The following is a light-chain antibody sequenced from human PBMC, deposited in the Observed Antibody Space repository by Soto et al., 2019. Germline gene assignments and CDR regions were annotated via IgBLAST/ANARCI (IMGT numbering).Light chain of an antibody. Sequence: QSALTQPRSVSGSPGQSVTFSCTGTNSDVGGYNYVSWYQQHPDKAPKLIIYEVSKRPSGVSDRFSGSKSGNTASLTISGLQAEDEADYYCSSFAGSSTHVFGTGTKLTVL. CDR1: NSDVGGYNY. CDR3: SSFAGSSTHV. CDR2: EVS. V-gene: IGLV2-11*01. J-gene: IGLJ1*01.